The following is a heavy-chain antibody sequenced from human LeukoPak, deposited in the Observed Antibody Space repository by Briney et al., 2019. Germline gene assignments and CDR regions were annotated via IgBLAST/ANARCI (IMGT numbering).Heavy chain of an antibody. J-gene: IGHJ4*02. D-gene: IGHD3-10*01. Sequence: PSETLSLTCTVSGGSTSSINHYWGWIRQPPGKGLEWIGSIQYSGRTYYNPSLKSRVTISVDTSKNQFSLKMSSVTAADTAMYYCARHWAYNYGSGTYLNYFDNWGQGALVPVSS. CDR1: GGSTSSINHY. CDR3: ARHWAYNYGSGTYLNYFDN. V-gene: IGHV4-39*01. CDR2: IQYSGRT.